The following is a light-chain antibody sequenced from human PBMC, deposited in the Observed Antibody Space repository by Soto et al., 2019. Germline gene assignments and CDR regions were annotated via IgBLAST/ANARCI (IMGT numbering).Light chain of an antibody. Sequence: DLQMTQSPSSLSASVGDRVTITCQARQAINNYLNWYQQKPGKAPKLLIYDTSNLGAGVPSRFSGSGSGTYFIFTISSMQPEDTGTGYCQQYDSLPPTLGVGTKGAS. CDR2: DTS. CDR1: QAINNY. V-gene: IGKV1-33*01. CDR3: QQYDSLPPT. J-gene: IGKJ4*01.